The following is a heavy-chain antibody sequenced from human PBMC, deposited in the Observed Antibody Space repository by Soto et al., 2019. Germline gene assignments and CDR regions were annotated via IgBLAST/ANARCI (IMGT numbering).Heavy chain of an antibody. CDR3: ARQPKYYSGSCCYNAYFDY. Sequence: SETLSLTCSVSGGSISSSSYYWGWIRQPPGKGLEWIGGIYHSGRTYYNPSLKSRVTLSVNTSKNQFSLKLSSVTAADTAVYYCARQPKYYSGSCCYNAYFDYWGQGTLVTVSS. J-gene: IGHJ4*02. CDR1: GGSISSSSYY. CDR2: IYHSGRT. V-gene: IGHV4-39*01. D-gene: IGHD2-2*02.